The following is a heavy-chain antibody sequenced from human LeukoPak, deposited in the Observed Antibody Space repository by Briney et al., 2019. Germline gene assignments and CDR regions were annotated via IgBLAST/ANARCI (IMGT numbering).Heavy chain of an antibody. J-gene: IGHJ6*02. CDR1: GFTFSSYA. D-gene: IGHD4-17*01. CDR3: AKGDYGGNSGYYYYYGMDV. CDR2: ISGSGGST. Sequence: GRSLRLSCAASGFTFSSYAMSRVRQAPGKGLEWVSAISGSGGSTYYADSVKGRFTISRDNSKNTLYLQMNSLRAEDTAVYYCAKGDYGGNSGYYYYYGMDVWGQGTTVTVSS. V-gene: IGHV3-23*01.